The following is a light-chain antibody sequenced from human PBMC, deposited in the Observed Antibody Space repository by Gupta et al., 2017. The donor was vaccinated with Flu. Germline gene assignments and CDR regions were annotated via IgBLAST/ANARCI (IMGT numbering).Light chain of an antibody. V-gene: IGKV1-8*01. CDR2: AAS. J-gene: IGKJ3*01. Sequence: DRVTITCRASQGISSYLAWYQQKPGKAPKLLIYAASTLQSGVPSRFSGSGSGTDFTLTISCLQSEDFATYYCQQYYSYPIFTFGPGTKVDIK. CDR3: QQYYSYPIFT. CDR1: QGISSY.